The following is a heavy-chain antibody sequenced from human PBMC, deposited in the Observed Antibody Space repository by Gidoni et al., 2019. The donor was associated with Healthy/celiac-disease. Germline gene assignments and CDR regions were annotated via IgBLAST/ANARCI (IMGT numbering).Heavy chain of an antibody. CDR1: GYTFTSYD. D-gene: IGHD4-17*01. CDR2: MNPNSGNT. V-gene: IGHV1-8*01. CDR3: ARGRDYGDYAGYYYYGMDV. Sequence: QVQLVQSGAEVKKPGASVKVSCKASGYTFTSYDINWVRQATGQGLEWMGWMNPNSGNTGYAQKFQGRVTMTRNTSISTAYMELSSLRSEDTAVYYCARGRDYGDYAGYYYYGMDVWGQVTTVTVSS. J-gene: IGHJ6*02.